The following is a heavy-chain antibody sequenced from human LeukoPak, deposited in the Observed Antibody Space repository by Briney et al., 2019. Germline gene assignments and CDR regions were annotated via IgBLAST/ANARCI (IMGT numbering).Heavy chain of an antibody. J-gene: IGHJ4*02. D-gene: IGHD4-17*01. CDR3: AREGRGTTVSDFDY. CDR1: GGSFSGYY. V-gene: IGHV4-34*01. CDR2: INHSGST. Sequence: SETLSLTCAVYGGSFSGYYWSWIRQPPGKGLEWIGEINHSGSTNYNPSLKSRVTISVDTSKNQFSLKLSSVTAADTAVYYCAREGRGTTVSDFDYWGQGTLVTVSS.